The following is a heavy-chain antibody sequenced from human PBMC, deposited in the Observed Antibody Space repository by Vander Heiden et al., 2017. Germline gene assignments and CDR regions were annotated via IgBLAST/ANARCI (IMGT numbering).Heavy chain of an antibody. CDR3: AKKDYYDSSGPPRY. CDR1: GFTFSSYA. D-gene: IGHD3-22*01. Sequence: EVQLLESGGGLVPPGGSLRLSCAASGFTFSSYAMSWVRQAPGKGLEWVSAISGSGGTTYYADSVKGRFTISRDNSKNTLYLQMNSLRAEDTAVYYCAKKDYYDSSGPPRYWGQGTLVTVSS. J-gene: IGHJ4*02. V-gene: IGHV3-23*01. CDR2: ISGSGGTT.